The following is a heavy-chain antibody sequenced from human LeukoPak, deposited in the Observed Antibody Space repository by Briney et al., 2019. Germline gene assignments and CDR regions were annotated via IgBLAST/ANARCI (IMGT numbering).Heavy chain of an antibody. D-gene: IGHD3-10*01. CDR2: IYTSGST. CDR3: ARHRYGSGSYYNSWFDP. J-gene: IGHJ5*02. V-gene: IGHV4-4*07. Sequence: SETLSLTCPVSGGSISSYYWSWIRQPAGKGLEWIGRIYTSGSTNYNPSLKSRVTMSVDTSKNQFSLRLTSVTAPDTAVYYCARHRYGSGSYYNSWFDPWGQGTLVTVS. CDR1: GGSISSYY.